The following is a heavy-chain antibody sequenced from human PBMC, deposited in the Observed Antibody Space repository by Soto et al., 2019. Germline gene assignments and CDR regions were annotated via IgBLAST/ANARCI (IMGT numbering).Heavy chain of an antibody. CDR3: AKGEEGYSYGFFDY. D-gene: IGHD5-18*01. Sequence: GGSLRLSCAASGFTFSSYAMSWVRQAPGKGLEWVSAIGGSGGSTYYADSVKGRFTISRDNSKNTLYLQMNSLRAEDTAVYYCAKGEEGYSYGFFDYWGQGTLVTVSS. V-gene: IGHV3-23*01. J-gene: IGHJ4*02. CDR1: GFTFSSYA. CDR2: IGGSGGST.